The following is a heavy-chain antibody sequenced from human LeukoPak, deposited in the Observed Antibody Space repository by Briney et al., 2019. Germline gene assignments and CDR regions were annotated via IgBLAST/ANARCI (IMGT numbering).Heavy chain of an antibody. V-gene: IGHV1-18*01. Sequence: ASVKVSCKASGYTFTSYGISWVRQAPGQGLEWMGWISAYNGNTNYAQKLQGRVTMTTDTSTSTAYMELRSLRSDDTAVYYCARGDCSSTSCYKGGAFDIWGQGTMVTASS. CDR1: GYTFTSYG. CDR3: ARGDCSSTSCYKGGAFDI. J-gene: IGHJ3*02. CDR2: ISAYNGNT. D-gene: IGHD2-2*02.